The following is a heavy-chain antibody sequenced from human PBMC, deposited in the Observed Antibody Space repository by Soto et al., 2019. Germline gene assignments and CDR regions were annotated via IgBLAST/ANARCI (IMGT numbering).Heavy chain of an antibody. CDR1: GFTFSSYW. CDR3: ARVEGDVSIAARGGMDV. V-gene: IGHV3-74*01. D-gene: IGHD6-6*01. CDR2: INSDGSST. J-gene: IGHJ6*02. Sequence: GGSLRLSCAASGFTFSSYWMHWVRQAPGKGLVWVSRINSDGSSTSYADSVKGRSTISRDNAKNTLYLQMNSLRAEDTAVYYCARVEGDVSIAARGGMDVWGQGTTVTVSS.